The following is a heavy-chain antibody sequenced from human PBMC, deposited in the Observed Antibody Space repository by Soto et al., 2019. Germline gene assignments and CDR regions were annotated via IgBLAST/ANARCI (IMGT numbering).Heavy chain of an antibody. Sequence: LRLSCAASGFTFSSYAMHWVRQAPGKGLEWVAVISYDGSNKYYADSVKGRFTISRDNSKNTLYLQMNSLRAEDTAVYYCARASGWSDGMDVWGQGTTVTVSS. CDR2: ISYDGSNK. CDR3: ARASGWSDGMDV. D-gene: IGHD3-3*01. CDR1: GFTFSSYA. J-gene: IGHJ6*02. V-gene: IGHV3-30-3*01.